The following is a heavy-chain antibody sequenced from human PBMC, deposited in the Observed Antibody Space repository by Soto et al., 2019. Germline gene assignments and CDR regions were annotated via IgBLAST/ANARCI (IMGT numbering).Heavy chain of an antibody. CDR1: GFTFSSYA. V-gene: IGHV3-23*01. CDR3: AKVTYSGSSPYYFDY. Sequence: PGGSLRFSCAASGFTFSSYAMSWVRQAPGEGLEWVSAISGSGGSTYYADSVKGRFTISRDNSKNTLYLQMNSLRAEDTAVYYCAKVTYSGSSPYYFDYWGQGTLVTVSS. D-gene: IGHD1-26*01. CDR2: ISGSGGST. J-gene: IGHJ4*02.